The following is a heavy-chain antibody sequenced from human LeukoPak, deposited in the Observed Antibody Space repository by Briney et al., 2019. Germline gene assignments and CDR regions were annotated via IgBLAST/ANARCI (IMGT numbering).Heavy chain of an antibody. CDR1: GFIFNDFA. D-gene: IGHD3-10*01. Sequence: PGRSLRLSCAASGFIFNDFAMNWVRQAPGKGLEWVTVISYDGSTKYYADSVKGRFTISRDNSKNTLYLQMNSLREDDTAVYYCARARYYFEKGLWGDSQHWGQGTLVTVSP. V-gene: IGHV3-30*04. CDR3: ARARYYFEKGLWGDSQH. J-gene: IGHJ1*01. CDR2: ISYDGSTK.